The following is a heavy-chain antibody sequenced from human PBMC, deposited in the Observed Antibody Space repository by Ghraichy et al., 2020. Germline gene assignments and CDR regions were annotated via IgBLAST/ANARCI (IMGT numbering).Heavy chain of an antibody. CDR1: GDGVISNSAA. Sequence: LRLSCAISGDGVISNSAAWSWIRQSPSRGLEWLGRTYYMSKWYNDYAVSLKSRISINPDTSKNQFSLQLNSVSPEDTAVYYCARGRDAFDIWGQGTMITVSS. V-gene: IGHV6-1*01. J-gene: IGHJ3*02. CDR3: ARGRDAFDI. CDR2: TYYMSKWYN.